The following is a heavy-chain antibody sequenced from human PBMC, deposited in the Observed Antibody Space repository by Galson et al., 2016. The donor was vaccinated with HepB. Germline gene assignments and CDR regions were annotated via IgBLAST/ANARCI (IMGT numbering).Heavy chain of an antibody. J-gene: IGHJ3*02. CDR3: ARRVRGTYDAFDI. D-gene: IGHD3-10*01. CDR2: ISASTGTT. CDR1: GYTFSSYA. V-gene: IGHV1-18*01. Sequence: SVKVSCKASGYTFSSYAITWVRPAPGQGLEWMGWISASTGTTNYARRLQGRVTMTTDTSTSTAYMELRNMRSGDAAVYYCARRVRGTYDAFDIWGLGTMVTVSS.